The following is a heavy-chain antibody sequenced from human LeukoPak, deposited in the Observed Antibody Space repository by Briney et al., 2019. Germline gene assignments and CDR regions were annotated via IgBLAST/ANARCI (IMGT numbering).Heavy chain of an antibody. D-gene: IGHD2-2*01. CDR3: ARRYCSSTSCPEYYYYGMDV. V-gene: IGHV3-33*01. J-gene: IGHJ6*02. CDR1: GFTFSSYG. Sequence: GGSLRLSCAASGFTFSSYGMHWVRQAPGKGLEWVAVIWYDGSNKYYADSVKGRFTISRDNSKNTLYLQMNSLRAGDTAVYYCARRYCSSTSCPEYYYYGMDVWGQGTTVTVSS. CDR2: IWYDGSNK.